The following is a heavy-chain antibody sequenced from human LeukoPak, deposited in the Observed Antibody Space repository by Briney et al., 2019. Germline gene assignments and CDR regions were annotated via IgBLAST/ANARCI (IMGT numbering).Heavy chain of an antibody. CDR2: IYYSGST. CDR3: ARGGFFDWLSPFDY. Sequence: KASETLSLTCTVSGDSISSGDYYWSWIRQPPGKGLEWIGYIYYSGSTYYNPSLKSRVTISVDTSKNQFSLKLSSVTAADTAVYYCARGGFFDWLSPFDYWGQGTLVTVSS. J-gene: IGHJ4*02. V-gene: IGHV4-30-4*01. CDR1: GDSISSGDYY. D-gene: IGHD3-9*01.